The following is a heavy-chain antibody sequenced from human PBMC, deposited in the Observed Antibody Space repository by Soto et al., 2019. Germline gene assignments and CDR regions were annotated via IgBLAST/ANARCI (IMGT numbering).Heavy chain of an antibody. CDR3: ASSSWQTYYYYGMDV. J-gene: IGHJ6*02. CDR2: INHSGST. Sequence: QVQLQQWGAGLLKPSETLSLTCAVYGGSFSGYYWSWIRQPPGKGLEWIGEINHSGSTNYNPSLKSRVTISVDTSKNQFSLKLSSVPAADTAVYYCASSSWQTYYYYGMDVWGQGTTVTVSS. V-gene: IGHV4-34*01. D-gene: IGHD6-13*01. CDR1: GGSFSGYY.